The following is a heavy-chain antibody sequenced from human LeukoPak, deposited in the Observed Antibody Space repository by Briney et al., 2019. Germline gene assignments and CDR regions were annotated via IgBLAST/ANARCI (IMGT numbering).Heavy chain of an antibody. Sequence: PSETLSLTCAVYGGSFSGYYWSWIRQPPGKGLEWIGETNHSGSTNYNPSLKSRVTISVDTSKNQFSLKLSSVTAADTAVYYCVRGSLITVVRGVIIINYFDYWGQGTLVTVSS. D-gene: IGHD3-10*01. V-gene: IGHV4-34*01. J-gene: IGHJ4*02. CDR3: VRGSLITVVRGVIIINYFDY. CDR2: TNHSGST. CDR1: GGSFSGYY.